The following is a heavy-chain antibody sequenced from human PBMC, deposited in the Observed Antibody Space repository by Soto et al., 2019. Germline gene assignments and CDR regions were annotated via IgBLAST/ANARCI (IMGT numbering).Heavy chain of an antibody. J-gene: IGHJ6*03. CDR1: GFTFSSYG. Sequence: GGSLRLSCAASGFTFSSYGMHWVRQAPGKGLEWVAVIWYDGSNKYYADSVKGRFTISRDNSKNTLYLQMNSLRAEDTAVYYCARAVDTTKVWEYYYMDVWGKGTTVTVSS. V-gene: IGHV3-33*01. CDR2: IWYDGSNK. D-gene: IGHD5-18*01. CDR3: ARAVDTTKVWEYYYMDV.